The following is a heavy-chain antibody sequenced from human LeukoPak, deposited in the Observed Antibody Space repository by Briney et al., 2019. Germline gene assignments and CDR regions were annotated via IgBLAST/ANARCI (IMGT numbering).Heavy chain of an antibody. J-gene: IGHJ4*02. D-gene: IGHD3-22*01. V-gene: IGHV1-2*02. CDR1: GYTFTGYY. CDR2: INPNSGGT. Sequence: ASVKVSCKASGYTFTGYYMHWVRQAPGQGLEWMGWINPNSGGTNYAQKFRGRVTMTRDTSISTAYMELSRLRSDDTAVYYCARTAGTAQDYYDSSGYSDYWGQGTLVTVSS. CDR3: ARTAGTAQDYYDSSGYSDY.